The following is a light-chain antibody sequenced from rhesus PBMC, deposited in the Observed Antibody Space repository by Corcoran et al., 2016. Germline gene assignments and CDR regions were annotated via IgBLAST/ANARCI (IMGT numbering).Light chain of an antibody. CDR1: QSVSSY. J-gene: IGKJ4*01. Sequence: EIVMTQSPATLSLSPGERATLSCRASQSVSSYVAWYQQKPEQAPRLLIVGASRRATGIPDRFSGRGSGTDFTLILSSLEPEDVGVYYCQQYNNWNTFGGGTKVVIK. V-gene: IGKV3S9*01. CDR2: GAS. CDR3: QQYNNWNT.